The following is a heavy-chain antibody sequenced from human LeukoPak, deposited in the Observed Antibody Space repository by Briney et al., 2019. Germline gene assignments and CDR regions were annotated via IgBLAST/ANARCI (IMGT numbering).Heavy chain of an antibody. Sequence: QTGGSLRLSCAASGFTFSSSGMNWVRQAPGKGLEWVSYISATGGTIYYADSVKGRFTISRDNAKNSLYLQMNSLRAEDTAVYYCVRERSGYDYWGQGTLVTVSS. CDR2: ISATGGTI. CDR3: VRERSGYDY. J-gene: IGHJ4*02. V-gene: IGHV3-48*03. CDR1: GFTFSSSG. D-gene: IGHD6-25*01.